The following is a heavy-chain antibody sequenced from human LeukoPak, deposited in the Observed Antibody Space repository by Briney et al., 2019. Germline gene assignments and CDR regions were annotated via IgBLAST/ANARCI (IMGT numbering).Heavy chain of an antibody. V-gene: IGHV3-23*01. CDR1: GFTFSSYA. CDR3: AKDGYDSSGYYNDY. CDR2: ISGSGAGT. D-gene: IGHD3-22*01. J-gene: IGHJ4*02. Sequence: GGSLRLSCAASGFTFSSYAMTWFRQAPGKGLEWCSAISGSGAGTYYADSVKGRFTISRDNSKNTLYLEMNSLRAEDTAVYYCAKDGYDSSGYYNDYWGQGTLVTVSS.